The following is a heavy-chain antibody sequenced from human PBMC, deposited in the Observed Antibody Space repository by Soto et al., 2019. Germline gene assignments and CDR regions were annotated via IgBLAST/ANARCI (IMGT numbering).Heavy chain of an antibody. CDR1: GFTFSNHG. CDR2: ISYDGSNE. D-gene: IGHD6-19*01. V-gene: IGHV3-30*18. Sequence: QVPLVESGGGVVQPGRSLRLSCAASGFTFSNHGMHWVRQPPGKGLEWLAVISYDGSNEYYADSVKGRFTISRDNSNNTGYLQMNSLRAEDTAVYYCAKDRWLVSVSYYDMDVWGQGTTVTVSS. CDR3: AKDRWLVSVSYYDMDV. J-gene: IGHJ6*02.